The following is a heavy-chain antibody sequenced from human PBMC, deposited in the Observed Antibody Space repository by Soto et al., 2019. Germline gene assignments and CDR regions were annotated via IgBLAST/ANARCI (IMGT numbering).Heavy chain of an antibody. V-gene: IGHV4-59*12. CDR3: VRGLPGCSGGSSYGPYFDY. CDR1: GGSISSYY. D-gene: IGHD2-15*01. CDR2: IYYSGST. J-gene: IGHJ4*02. Sequence: SETLSLTCTVSGGSISSYYWSWIRQPPGKGLEWIGYIYYSGSTNYNPSLKSRVTISVDTSKNQFSLKLSSVTAAGTAVYYCVRGLPGCSGGSSYGPYFDYWGQGTLVTVSS.